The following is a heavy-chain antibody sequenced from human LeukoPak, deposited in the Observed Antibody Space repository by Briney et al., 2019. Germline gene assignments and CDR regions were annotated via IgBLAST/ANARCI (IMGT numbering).Heavy chain of an antibody. CDR3: ARHPSPQLHHFDY. CDR1: GYTFTSYG. J-gene: IGHJ4*02. V-gene: IGHV1-46*01. Sequence: VASVKVSCKASGYTFTSYGISWVRQAPGQGLEWMGIINPTGDSTSYAQKFQARVTMTRDTSTNTVYMELSSLRSEDTAVYYCARHPSPQLHHFDYWGQGTLVTVSS. D-gene: IGHD2-2*01. CDR2: INPTGDST.